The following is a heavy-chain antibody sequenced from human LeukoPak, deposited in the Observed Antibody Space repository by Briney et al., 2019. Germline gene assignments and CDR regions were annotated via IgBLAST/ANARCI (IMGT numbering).Heavy chain of an antibody. D-gene: IGHD5-18*01. CDR1: GGTFSSYA. V-gene: IGHV1-69*13. CDR3: AVGYGFFYYFDY. Sequence: SVKVSCKASGGTFSSYAISWVRQAPGQGLEWMGGIIPIFGTANYAQKFQGRVTITVDESTSTAYMELSSLRSEDTAVYYCAVGYGFFYYFDYWGQGTLVTVSS. J-gene: IGHJ4*02. CDR2: IIPIFGTA.